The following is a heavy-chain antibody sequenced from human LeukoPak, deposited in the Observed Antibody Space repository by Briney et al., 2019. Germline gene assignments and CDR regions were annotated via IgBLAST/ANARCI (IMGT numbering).Heavy chain of an antibody. CDR2: ISTYSGDT. J-gene: IGHJ4*02. D-gene: IGHD2-2*01. CDR1: GYTFFDHG. CDR3: ARSRVQITTRRADY. V-gene: IGHV1-18*01. Sequence: ASVKVSCKASGYTFFDHGFSWVRQAPGQGLEWMGWISTYSGDTKYAQKLQGVVTLTTDPYKSPAYMELRSLSPDEPAVYYCARSRVQITTRRADYWGQGPVVTVSS.